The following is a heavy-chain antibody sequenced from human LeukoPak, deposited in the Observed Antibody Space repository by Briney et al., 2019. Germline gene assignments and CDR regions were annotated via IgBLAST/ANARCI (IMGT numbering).Heavy chain of an antibody. J-gene: IGHJ5*02. Sequence: SVKASCKASGDTFSSFAISWVRQAPGQGLEWMGGIIPIFGTTNYAQKFQGRVTITADESTSTAYMELSSLRSEDTAVYYCVRDVDYSSSFGWFDPWGQGTLVTVSS. D-gene: IGHD6-6*01. CDR3: VRDVDYSSSFGWFDP. V-gene: IGHV1-69*13. CDR1: GDTFSSFA. CDR2: IIPIFGTT.